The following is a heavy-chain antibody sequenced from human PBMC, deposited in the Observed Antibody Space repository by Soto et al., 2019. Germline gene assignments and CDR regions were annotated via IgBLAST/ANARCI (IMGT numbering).Heavy chain of an antibody. J-gene: IGHJ6*02. D-gene: IGHD3-10*01. CDR3: ASRGGLVRGNYYGMDV. CDR2: ISSSSTTM. Sequence: QLVESGGDLVQPGGSLRLSCAASGFTFSSYSMNWVRQAPGKGLEWISYISSSSTTMYYADSVKGRFTISRDNAENSLQLQMSSLRAEDTAVYYCASRGGLVRGNYYGMDVWGQGTTVTVSS. CDR1: GFTFSSYS. V-gene: IGHV3-48*01.